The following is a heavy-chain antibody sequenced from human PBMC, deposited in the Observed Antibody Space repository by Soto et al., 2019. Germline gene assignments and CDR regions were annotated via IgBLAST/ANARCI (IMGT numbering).Heavy chain of an antibody. Sequence: ASVKVSCKASGYTFTGYYMHWVRQAPGQGLEWMGWINPNSGGTNYAQKFQGRVTMTRDTSISTAYMELSRLRSDDTAVYYCEREGAALGIAVAAPALYYYYYGMDVWGQGTTVTVSS. D-gene: IGHD6-19*01. V-gene: IGHV1-2*02. CDR3: EREGAALGIAVAAPALYYYYYGMDV. CDR1: GYTFTGYY. CDR2: INPNSGGT. J-gene: IGHJ6*02.